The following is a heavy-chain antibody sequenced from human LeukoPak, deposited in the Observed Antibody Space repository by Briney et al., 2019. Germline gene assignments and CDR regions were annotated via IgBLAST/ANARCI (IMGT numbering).Heavy chain of an antibody. D-gene: IGHD2-15*01. Sequence: GRSLRLSCAASGFTFSSYGMHWVRQAPDKGLEWVAVISNDGSNKYYADSVRGRFTISRDNSKNSLYLQMNSLRTEDTALYYCAKDIAGQGVEAFDIWGQGTMVTVSS. CDR1: GFTFSSYG. V-gene: IGHV3-30*18. J-gene: IGHJ3*02. CDR2: ISNDGSNK. CDR3: AKDIAGQGVEAFDI.